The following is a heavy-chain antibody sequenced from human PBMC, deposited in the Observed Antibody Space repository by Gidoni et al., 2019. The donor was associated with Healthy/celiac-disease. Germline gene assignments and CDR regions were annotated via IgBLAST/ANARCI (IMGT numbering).Heavy chain of an antibody. V-gene: IGHV1-69*01. CDR1: GGTFSSYA. Sequence: QVQLVQSGAEVKKPGSSVKVSCKASGGTFSSYARSGVRQAPGQGLEWMGGIIPIFGTANYAQQFQGRVTIPADESTSTAYMELSSLRSEDTAVYYCACPGPGYSSGWYVYYYGMDVWGQGTTVTVSS. CDR2: IIPIFGTA. CDR3: ACPGPGYSSGWYVYYYGMDV. J-gene: IGHJ6*02. D-gene: IGHD6-19*01.